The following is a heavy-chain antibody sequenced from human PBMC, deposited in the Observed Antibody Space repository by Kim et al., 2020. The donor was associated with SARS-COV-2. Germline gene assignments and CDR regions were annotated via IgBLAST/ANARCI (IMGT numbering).Heavy chain of an antibody. J-gene: IGHJ5*02. V-gene: IGHV3-74*01. CDR3: ARGRIADFGGCLDP. Sequence: LSLTCAASGFTFSSYWMHWVRQAPGKGLVWVSRINSDGSSTTYADSVKGRFTISRDNAKNTLYMQMNSLRAEDTAVYYCARGRIADFGGCLDPWGQG. CDR2: INSDGSST. D-gene: IGHD2-21*01. CDR1: GFTFSSYW.